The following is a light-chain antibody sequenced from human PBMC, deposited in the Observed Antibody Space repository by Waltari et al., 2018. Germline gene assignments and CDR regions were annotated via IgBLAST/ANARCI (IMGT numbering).Light chain of an antibody. CDR2: KAS. V-gene: IGKV1-5*03. Sequence: DIQMTQSPSTLSASVGDRVTITCRASQSINVWVAWYQQKPGKAPKLLIQKASTLESGVPSRFSASGSGTEFTLTISSLQPDDFATYYCQQYFSGATFGQGTKVEIK. CDR1: QSINVW. J-gene: IGKJ1*01. CDR3: QQYFSGAT.